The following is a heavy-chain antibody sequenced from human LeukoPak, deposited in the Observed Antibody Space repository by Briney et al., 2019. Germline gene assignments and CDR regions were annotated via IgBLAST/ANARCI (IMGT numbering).Heavy chain of an antibody. D-gene: IGHD4-17*01. CDR1: GGSFSGYY. CDR2: INHSGST. V-gene: IGHV4-34*01. CDR3: ARVGHNDYGDPLDY. Sequence: SETLSLTCAVYGGSFSGYYWSWIRQPPGKGLEWIGEINHSGSTNYNPSLKSRVTISVDTSKNQFSLKLSSVTAADTAVYYCARVGHNDYGDPLDYWGQGTLVTVSS. J-gene: IGHJ4*02.